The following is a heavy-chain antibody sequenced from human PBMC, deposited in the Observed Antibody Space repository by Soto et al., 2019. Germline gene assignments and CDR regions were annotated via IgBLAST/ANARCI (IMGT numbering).Heavy chain of an antibody. Sequence: GGSLRLSCAVSGFTFGDHYIDWVRQAPGKGLEWVSYIGIGSSTKYYADSVKGRFTISRDNAKNSLYLQMNSLRAEDTAVYYCARDQLYYNDISGRPLNAFDVWGQGTMVTVSS. CDR2: IGIGSSTK. CDR1: GFTFGDHY. CDR3: ARDQLYYNDISGRPLNAFDV. V-gene: IGHV3-48*01. J-gene: IGHJ3*01. D-gene: IGHD3-22*01.